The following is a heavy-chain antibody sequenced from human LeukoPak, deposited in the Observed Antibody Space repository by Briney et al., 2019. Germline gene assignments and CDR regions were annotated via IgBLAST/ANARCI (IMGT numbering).Heavy chain of an antibody. CDR2: IVVGSGDT. J-gene: IGHJ3*02. D-gene: IGHD1-1*01. CDR3: AADQPRYPDAFDI. V-gene: IGHV1-58*02. Sequence: ALVKVSCKASGFTSTTSTMQWVRQARGQRLEWIGWIVVGSGDTKYAEKFQERVTITRDMSTSTVYMELSSLRSDDTAVYYCAADQPRYPDAFDIWGQGTMVTVSS. CDR1: GFTSTTST.